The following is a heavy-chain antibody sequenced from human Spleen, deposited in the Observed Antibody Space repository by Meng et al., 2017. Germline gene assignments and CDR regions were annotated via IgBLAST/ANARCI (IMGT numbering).Heavy chain of an antibody. CDR2: ISGSGGST. CDR3: TKGLDCSSTSCYTRTNFFDY. D-gene: IGHD2-2*02. J-gene: IGHJ4*02. V-gene: IGHV3-23*01. Sequence: GESLKISCAASGFTFRNYAMNWVRQAPGKGLEWVSSISGSGGSTYYADSVKGRFTISRDNSKNTLYLQMNSLRDEDTAVYYCTKGLDCSSTSCYTRTNFFDYWGQGTLVTVSS. CDR1: GFTFRNYA.